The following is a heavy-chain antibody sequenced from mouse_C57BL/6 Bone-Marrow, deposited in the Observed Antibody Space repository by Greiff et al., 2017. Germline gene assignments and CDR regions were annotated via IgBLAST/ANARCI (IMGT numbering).Heavy chain of an antibody. J-gene: IGHJ4*01. CDR2: IDPSDSYT. CDR1: GYTFTSYW. CDR3: ARRREGYAMDY. Sequence: VQLQQSGAELVMPGASVKLSCKASGYTFTSYWMHWVKQRPGQGLEWIGEIDPSDSYTNYNQKFKGKSKLTVDKSSSTAYMQLSSLTSEDSAIYYCARRREGYAMDYWGQGTSVTVSS. V-gene: IGHV1-69*01.